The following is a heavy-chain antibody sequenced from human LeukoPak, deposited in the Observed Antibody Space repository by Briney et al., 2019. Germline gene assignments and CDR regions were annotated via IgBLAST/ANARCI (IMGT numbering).Heavy chain of an antibody. CDR2: IVVGSGNT. J-gene: IGHJ3*01. CDR3: AAEAAYYYDSRDAFDV. Sequence: AASVKVSCKASGFTFPSSAVQWVRQARGQRLEWIGWIVVGSGNTNYAQKFQERVTITRDMSTSLVYMELSSLRSEDTAVYYCAAEAAYYYDSRDAFDVWGQGTMVTVSS. D-gene: IGHD3-22*01. CDR1: GFTFPSSA. V-gene: IGHV1-58*01.